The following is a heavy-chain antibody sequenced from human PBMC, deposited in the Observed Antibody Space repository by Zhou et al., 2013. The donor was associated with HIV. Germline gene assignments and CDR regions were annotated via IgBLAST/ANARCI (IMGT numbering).Heavy chain of an antibody. Sequence: QVQLVQSGAEVKKPGASVKVSCKASGYTFTSYDINWVRQATGQGLEWMGWMNPNSGNTGYAQKFQGRLTMTRDTSISTAYMELSSLRSDDTAVYYCVRTDAYNYVYWGQGTLVTVSS. D-gene: IGHD3-16*01. J-gene: IGHJ4*02. CDR2: MNPNSGNT. CDR3: VRTDAYNYVY. CDR1: GYTFTSYD. V-gene: IGHV1-8*02.